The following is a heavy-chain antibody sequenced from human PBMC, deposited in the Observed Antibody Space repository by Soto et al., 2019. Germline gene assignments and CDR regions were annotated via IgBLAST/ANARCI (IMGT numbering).Heavy chain of an antibody. Sequence: GGSLRLSCAASGFTFSSYAMSWVLQAPGKGLEWVSSISANGGTTYYADSVKGRFTISRDNSKNTLHLQMNSLRAEDTAVYYCAKLTYSRYGYFDYWGQGTLVTVSS. CDR2: ISANGGTT. D-gene: IGHD1-26*01. CDR3: AKLTYSRYGYFDY. V-gene: IGHV3-23*01. CDR1: GFTFSSYA. J-gene: IGHJ4*02.